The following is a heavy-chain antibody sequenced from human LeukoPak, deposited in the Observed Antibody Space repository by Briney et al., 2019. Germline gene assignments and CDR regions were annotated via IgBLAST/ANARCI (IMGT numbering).Heavy chain of an antibody. Sequence: GGSLRLSCAASGFPFSRNDMSWVRQAPGKGLEWVSSISGSGDRTYYADSVKGRFTISRDTSKNTLYLEMNSLRVEDTAVYYCAKYRGFGDSYDSWGQGTLVTVSS. V-gene: IGHV3-23*01. CDR3: AKYRGFGDSYDS. J-gene: IGHJ4*02. D-gene: IGHD3-10*01. CDR1: GFPFSRND. CDR2: ISGSGDRT.